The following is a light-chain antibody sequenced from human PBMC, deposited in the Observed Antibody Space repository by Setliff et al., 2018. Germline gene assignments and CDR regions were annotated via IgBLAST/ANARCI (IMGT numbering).Light chain of an antibody. CDR2: EVT. J-gene: IGLJ1*01. CDR1: SRDIGAYNS. CDR3: CSYAASYNPYV. Sequence: QSVLTQPPSASGSPGQSLTISCTGTSRDIGAYNSVSWYQQHPDKAPKLLIYEVTKRPSGVPDRFSGSKSGNTASLTVSGLQADDEADYFCCSYAASYNPYVFGSGTKVTVL. V-gene: IGLV2-8*01.